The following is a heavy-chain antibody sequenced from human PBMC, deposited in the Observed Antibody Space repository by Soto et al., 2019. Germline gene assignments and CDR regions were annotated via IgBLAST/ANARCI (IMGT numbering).Heavy chain of an antibody. CDR3: ARGRYCSGGSCYYYYGMDV. CDR1: GYTFTGYY. J-gene: IGHJ6*02. V-gene: IGHV1-2*02. D-gene: IGHD2-15*01. CDR2: INPNSGGT. Sequence: ASVKVSCKASGYTFTGYYMHWVRQAPGQGLEWMGWINPNSGGTNYAQKFQGRVTMTRDTSISTAYMELSRLRSDDTAVYYCARGRYCSGGSCYYYYGMDVWGQGTTVTVSS.